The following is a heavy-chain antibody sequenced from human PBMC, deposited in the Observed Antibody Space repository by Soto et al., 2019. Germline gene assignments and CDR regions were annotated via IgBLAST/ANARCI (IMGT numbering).Heavy chain of an antibody. D-gene: IGHD1-26*01. CDR1: GFTFSSYG. V-gene: IGHV3-30*18. CDR2: ISYDGSNT. Sequence: QVQLVESGGGVVQPGRSLRLSCVASGFTFSSYGMHWVRQAPGKGLEWVAIISYDGSNTYYADSVKGRFTISRDNSKHALYMQMNSLRAEDTSVYYCAKEGGMSGSYYISSSYYLDYWGQGTLVTVSS. J-gene: IGHJ4*02. CDR3: AKEGGMSGSYYISSSYYLDY.